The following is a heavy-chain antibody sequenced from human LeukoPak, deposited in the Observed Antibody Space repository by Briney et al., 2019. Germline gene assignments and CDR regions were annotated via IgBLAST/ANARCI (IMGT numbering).Heavy chain of an antibody. V-gene: IGHV3-30*18. D-gene: IGHD3-22*01. CDR1: GFTFSSYG. CDR3: AKDPSGYYDSSGY. J-gene: IGHJ4*02. Sequence: GGSLRLSCAASGFTFSSYGMHWVRQAPGKGLEWVAVISYDGSNKYYADSVKGRFTISRYNSKNTLYLQMNSLRAEDTAVYYCAKDPSGYYDSSGYWGQGTLVTVSS. CDR2: ISYDGSNK.